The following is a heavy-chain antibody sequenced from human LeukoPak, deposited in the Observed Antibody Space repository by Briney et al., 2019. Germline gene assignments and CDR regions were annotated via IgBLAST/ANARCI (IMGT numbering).Heavy chain of an antibody. Sequence: GGSLRLSCAASGFTFSDHCMDWVRQAPGKGLEWVGRIRNKANSYTTQYAASVNGRFTISRDDSKNSLYLHMNSLKTEDTAVYFCARVRLGAPTRVVDYWGQGSLVTVSS. V-gene: IGHV3-72*01. CDR1: GFTFSDHC. D-gene: IGHD1-26*01. J-gene: IGHJ4*02. CDR2: IRNKANSYTT. CDR3: ARVRLGAPTRVVDY.